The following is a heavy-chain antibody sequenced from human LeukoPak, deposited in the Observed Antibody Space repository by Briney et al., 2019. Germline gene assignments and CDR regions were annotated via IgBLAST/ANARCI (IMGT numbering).Heavy chain of an antibody. Sequence: PGRSLRLSCVVSGFTFSTYWMHWVRQAPGKGLVWVSRISTDGSRTTYADSVKGRFTISRDNARNTLYLQMDSLRVEDTAVYYCARVTGGRYFDYWGQGTLVTVSS. V-gene: IGHV3-74*03. J-gene: IGHJ4*02. D-gene: IGHD1-14*01. CDR2: ISTDGSRT. CDR3: ARVTGGRYFDY. CDR1: GFTFSTYW.